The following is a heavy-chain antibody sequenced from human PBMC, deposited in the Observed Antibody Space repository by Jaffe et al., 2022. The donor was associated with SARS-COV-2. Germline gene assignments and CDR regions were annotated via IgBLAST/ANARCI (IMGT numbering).Heavy chain of an antibody. D-gene: IGHD6-13*01. CDR2: ISSSGSTI. J-gene: IGHJ2*01. Sequence: QVQLVESGGGLVKPGGSLRLSCAASGFTFSDYYMSWIRQAPGKGLEWVSYISSSGSTIYYADSVKGRFTISRDNAKNSLYLQMNSLRAEDTAVYYCAREAAEPIRNTADWYFDLWGRGTLVTVSS. CDR3: AREAAEPIRNTADWYFDL. V-gene: IGHV3-11*01. CDR1: GFTFSDYY.